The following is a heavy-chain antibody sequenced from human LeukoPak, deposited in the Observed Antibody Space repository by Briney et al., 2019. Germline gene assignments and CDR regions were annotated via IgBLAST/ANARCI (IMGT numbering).Heavy chain of an antibody. CDR2: MNPNSGNT. Sequence: ASVKVSCKASGYTFTSYDINWVRQATGQGLERMGWMNPNSGNTGYAQKFQGRVTMTRNTSISTAYMELSSLRSEDTAVYYCARWRIVAPLRYYYYGMDVWGQGTTVTVSS. J-gene: IGHJ6*02. D-gene: IGHD2-15*01. CDR1: GYTFTSYD. V-gene: IGHV1-8*01. CDR3: ARWRIVAPLRYYYYGMDV.